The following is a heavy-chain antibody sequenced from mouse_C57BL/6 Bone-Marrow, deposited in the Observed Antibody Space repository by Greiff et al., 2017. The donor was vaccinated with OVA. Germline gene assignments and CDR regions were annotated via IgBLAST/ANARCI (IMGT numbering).Heavy chain of an antibody. J-gene: IGHJ4*01. D-gene: IGHD2-5*01. V-gene: IGHV5-9*01. Sequence: EVQVVESGGGLVTPGGSLKLSCAASGFTFSRYPMSWVRQTPATRLAWVALISGGGGNTYSPDSVKGRFTISRDNAKNTLYLQMSSLRSEDTALYYSARHRSLNSNHTPYAMDYWGQGTSVTVSS. CDR3: ARHRSLNSNHTPYAMDY. CDR1: GFTFSRYP. CDR2: ISGGGGNT.